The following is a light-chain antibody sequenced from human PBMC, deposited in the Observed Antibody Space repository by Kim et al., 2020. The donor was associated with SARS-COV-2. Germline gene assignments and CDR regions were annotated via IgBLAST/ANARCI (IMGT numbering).Light chain of an antibody. J-gene: IGLJ3*02. Sequence: TIAHTGRNANIGAGYDVHWYQQLPGTAPKLLIYDNSNRPSGVPDRCSGSKSGTSASLAITGLQAEDEADYYCQSYDSSLSGSGVFGGGTQLTVL. CDR2: DNS. CDR3: QSYDSSLSGSGV. CDR1: NANIGAGYD. V-gene: IGLV1-40*01.